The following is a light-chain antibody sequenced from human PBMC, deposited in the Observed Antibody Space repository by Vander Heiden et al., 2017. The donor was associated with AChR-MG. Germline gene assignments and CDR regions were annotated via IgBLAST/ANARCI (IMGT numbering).Light chain of an antibody. Sequence: EIVLTQSPGTLSLSPGDRATLSCRASQSVSSSYLAWYQQKAGQAPRLRIYGASSRATGIPDRFSGSGSGTDFTLTISRLEPEDFAVYYCQQYGSSPPRTFGQGTKVEIK. J-gene: IGKJ1*01. CDR2: GAS. V-gene: IGKV3-20*01. CDR1: QSVSSSY. CDR3: QQYGSSPPRT.